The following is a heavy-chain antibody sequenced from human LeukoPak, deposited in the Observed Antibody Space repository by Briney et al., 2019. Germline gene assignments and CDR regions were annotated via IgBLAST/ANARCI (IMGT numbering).Heavy chain of an antibody. V-gene: IGHV4-34*01. J-gene: IGHJ4*02. D-gene: IGHD6-13*01. CDR3: ARGPHIAAAGTGRFWNY. Sequence: SETLSLTCAVYGVSFSGYYWSWIRQPPGKGLEWIGEINHSGSTNYNPSPKSRVTISVDTSKNQFSLKLSSVTAADTAVYYCARGPHIAAAGTGRFWNYWGQGTLVTVSS. CDR1: GVSFSGYY. CDR2: INHSGST.